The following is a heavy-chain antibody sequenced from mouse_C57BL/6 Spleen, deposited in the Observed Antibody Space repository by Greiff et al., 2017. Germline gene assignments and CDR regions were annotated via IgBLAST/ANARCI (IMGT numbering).Heavy chain of an antibody. V-gene: IGHV1-55*01. J-gene: IGHJ4*01. Sequence: VKLQQPGAELVKPGASVKMSCKASGYTFTSYWITWVKQRPGQGLEWIGDIYPGSGSTNYNEKFKSKATLTVDTSSSTAYMQLSSLTSEDSAVYYCARDYGSRRAMDYWGQGTSVTVSS. CDR1: GYTFTSYW. CDR2: IYPGSGST. D-gene: IGHD1-1*01. CDR3: ARDYGSRRAMDY.